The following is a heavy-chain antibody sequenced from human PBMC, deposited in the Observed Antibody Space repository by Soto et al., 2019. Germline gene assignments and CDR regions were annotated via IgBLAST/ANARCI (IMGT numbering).Heavy chain of an antibody. CDR3: ARDHGGGITFE. Sequence: QVQLVQSGAEVKKPGASVKVSCKASGYTFTSYGITWVRQAPGQGLEWRGWISVHNGNRKYAQKLQGRVTMTTDTSTSTAYIERRSMRSDDTAVYYCARDHGGGITFEWGQGTLVTVSS. D-gene: IGHD3-16*01. V-gene: IGHV1-18*01. CDR2: ISVHNGNR. J-gene: IGHJ4*02. CDR1: GYTFTSYG.